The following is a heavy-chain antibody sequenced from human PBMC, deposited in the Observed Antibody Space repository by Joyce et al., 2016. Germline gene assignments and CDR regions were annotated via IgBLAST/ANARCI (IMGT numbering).Heavy chain of an antibody. J-gene: IGHJ3*01. D-gene: IGHD2-2*01. CDR1: GFSFRNAW. V-gene: IGHV3-15*01. CDR3: VTGLCIGTACHWDDAFDV. Sequence: EVQLVESGGGLVKPGGSLRLSCAASGFSFRNAWVTWVRQAPGKGLEWVGRVKSKSQGGKTDYAAPVKGRFTISRDDSRDTAYLQMNSLKSEDTGVYFCVTGLCIGTACHWDDAFDVWGQGTMVTVSS. CDR2: VKSKSQGGKT.